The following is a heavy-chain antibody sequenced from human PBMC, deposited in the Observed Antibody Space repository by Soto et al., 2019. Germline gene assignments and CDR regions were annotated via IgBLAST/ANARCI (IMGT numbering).Heavy chain of an antibody. CDR2: INHSGST. D-gene: IGHD6-19*01. V-gene: IGHV4-34*01. CDR3: ASTFVGIAVAGYFDY. CDR1: GGSFSGYY. J-gene: IGHJ4*02. Sequence: SSETLSLTCAVYGGSFSGYYWSWIRQPPGKGLEWIGEINHSGSTNYNPSLKSRVTISVDTSKNQFSLKLSSVTAADTAVYYCASTFVGIAVAGYFDYWGQGTLATVSS.